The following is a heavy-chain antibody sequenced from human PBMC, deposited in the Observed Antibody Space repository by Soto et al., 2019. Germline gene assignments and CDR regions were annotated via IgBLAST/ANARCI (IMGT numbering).Heavy chain of an antibody. CDR3: ARDLRGYSRYDYLDY. Sequence: SETLSLTCTVSGGSISSGGYYWSWIRQHPGKGLEWVGYSYYTGSSYYNPSLKSRVTISVDASKNQLSMRLASVTAADTAVYYCARDLRGYSRYDYLDYWGQGIPVTVSS. D-gene: IGHD5-12*01. J-gene: IGHJ4*02. V-gene: IGHV4-31*03. CDR1: GGSISSGGYY. CDR2: SYYTGSS.